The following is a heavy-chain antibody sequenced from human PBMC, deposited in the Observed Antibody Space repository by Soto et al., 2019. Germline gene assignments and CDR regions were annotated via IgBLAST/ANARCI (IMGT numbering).Heavy chain of an antibody. J-gene: IGHJ4*02. CDR2: ISNSGST. CDR3: ATERGSTYGYFDY. D-gene: IGHD4-17*01. Sequence: SETLSLTCTVSGGSVTSDEDYWSWIRQSPGKGLEWIGYISNSGSTGYNPSLKTRLSMSVDRSKNQFTLRLTSVTAADTAVYFCATERGSTYGYFDYWGQGSQVTVS. V-gene: IGHV4-30-4*01. CDR1: GGSVTSDEDY.